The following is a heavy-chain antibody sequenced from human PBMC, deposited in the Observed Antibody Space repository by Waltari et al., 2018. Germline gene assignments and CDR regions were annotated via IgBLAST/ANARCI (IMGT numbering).Heavy chain of an antibody. D-gene: IGHD5-12*01. V-gene: IGHV4-39*07. CDR3: VRGYPDIVATISDY. CDR2: FYKSGTT. J-gene: IGHJ4*02. Sequence: QLQLQESGPGLVQPSETLSLTCTVSRSSIRNNNYYWGWVRQPPGKGLEWIGSFYKSGTTYYNPSLKSRVTISVDTSNNQFSLKLNSVTAADTAVYYCVRGYPDIVATISDYWGQGTLVIVSS. CDR1: RSSIRNNNYY.